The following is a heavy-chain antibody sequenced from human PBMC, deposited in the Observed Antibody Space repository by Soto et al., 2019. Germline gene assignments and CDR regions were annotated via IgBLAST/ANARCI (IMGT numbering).Heavy chain of an antibody. CDR3: AKGPYNFFDY. CDR2: VIPNSGGT. V-gene: IGHV1-2*02. J-gene: IGHJ4*02. CDR1: GYTFTGYY. D-gene: IGHD4-4*01. Sequence: ASVKVSCKTSGYTFTGYYMHWARQAPGQGLEWMGWVIPNSGGTNYAQKFQGRVTMTRDTSISTAYMELSRLRSDDTAVYYCAKGPYNFFDYWGQGTLVTVSS.